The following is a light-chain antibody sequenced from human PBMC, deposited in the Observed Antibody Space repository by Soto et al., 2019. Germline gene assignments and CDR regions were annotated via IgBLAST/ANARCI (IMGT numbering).Light chain of an antibody. CDR2: DAS. CDR3: VHRSHGALWS. Sequence: EIVLTQSPATLSLSPGERATLSCRASQSVDNYLAWYQQKPCQAPRLLIYDASSRATAVPARFSGSGSGSDFSLTISSLWPDDFALYLCVHRSHGALWSCGQGTKVENK. J-gene: IGKJ1*01. CDR1: QSVDNY. V-gene: IGKV3-11*01.